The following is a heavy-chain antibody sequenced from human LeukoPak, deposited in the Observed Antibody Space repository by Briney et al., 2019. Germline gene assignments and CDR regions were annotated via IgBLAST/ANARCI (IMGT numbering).Heavy chain of an antibody. CDR1: GGSISDYY. D-gene: IGHD1-26*01. J-gene: IGHJ6*03. V-gene: IGHV4-59*12. CDR3: AGDRSGGDSGSYSTYYYMDV. CDR2: IQSIGGT. Sequence: SETLSLTCSVSGGSISDYYWTWIKQSPEKGLEWIGYIQSIGGTNYNPSLKSRITMSVDTSKNQFSLKLSSVTAADTAVYYCAGDRSGGDSGSYSTYYYMDVWGKGTTVTISS.